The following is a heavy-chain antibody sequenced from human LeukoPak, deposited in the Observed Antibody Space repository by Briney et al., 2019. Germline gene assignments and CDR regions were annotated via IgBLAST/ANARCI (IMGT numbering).Heavy chain of an antibody. D-gene: IGHD3-9*01. V-gene: IGHV5-51*01. Sequence: GESLKISCKGSGYSFTSYWIGWVRQMPGKGLEWMGIIYPGDSDTRYSPSFQGQVTISADKSISTAYLQWSSLKASDTAMYYCATESYDILTGYYFDYWGQGTLVTVSP. CDR2: IYPGDSDT. CDR1: GYSFTSYW. CDR3: ATESYDILTGYYFDY. J-gene: IGHJ4*02.